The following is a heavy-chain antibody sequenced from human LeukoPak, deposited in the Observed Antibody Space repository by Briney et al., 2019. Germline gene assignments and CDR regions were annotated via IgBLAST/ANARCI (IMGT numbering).Heavy chain of an antibody. CDR3: ASIGSSCYYSPFDY. CDR2: ISSSGSTI. CDR1: VGTLTSKE. Sequence: GDPLSHLCTPQVGTLTSKEREWVPQAPGKWIKKVSYISSSGSTIYYADSVKGRFTISRDNAKNSLYLQMNSLRAEDTAVYYCASIGSSCYYSPFDYWGQGTLVTVSS. J-gene: IGHJ4*02. D-gene: IGHD3-22*01. V-gene: IGHV3-48*03.